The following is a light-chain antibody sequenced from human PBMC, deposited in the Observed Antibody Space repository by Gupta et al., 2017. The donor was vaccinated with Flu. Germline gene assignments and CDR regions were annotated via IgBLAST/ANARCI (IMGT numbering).Light chain of an antibody. CDR2: DDS. CDR1: NIGSKS. CDR3: QVWDRSSQYVV. V-gene: IGLV3-21*02. Sequence: YVLTQPPSVSVAPGQTARMTCMGNNIGSKSVNWYQQRPGQAPTLVVSDDSGRPSGIPERFSVSISGNTATLTIRRVEVGDEADYYCQVWDRSSQYVVFGGGTKLTVL. J-gene: IGLJ2*01.